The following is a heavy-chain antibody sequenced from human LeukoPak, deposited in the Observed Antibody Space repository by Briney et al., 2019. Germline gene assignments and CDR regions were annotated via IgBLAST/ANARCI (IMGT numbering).Heavy chain of an antibody. V-gene: IGHV3-23*01. CDR1: GFTFSSYA. J-gene: IGHJ4*02. Sequence: GGSLRLSCAASGFTFSSYAMSWVRQAPGKGLEWVSAISGSGRSTYYADSVKGRFTISRDNSKNTLYLQMSSLRVEDTAVYYCAKGSGEARPYYFDFWGQGTLVTVSS. CDR2: ISGSGRST. CDR3: AKGSGEARPYYFDF. D-gene: IGHD6-6*01.